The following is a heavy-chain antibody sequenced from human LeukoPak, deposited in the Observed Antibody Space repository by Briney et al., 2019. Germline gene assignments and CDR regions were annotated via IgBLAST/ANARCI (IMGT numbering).Heavy chain of an antibody. CDR3: ARGKFRLSDSWFDP. Sequence: ASVKVSCRASGYTFTSYGISWARQAPGQGLEWMGWISAYNGNTNYAQKLQARVNMTTDTSTSTAYKEVRSLRSDDTAVYYCARGKFRLSDSWFDPWGQGTLVTVSS. J-gene: IGHJ5*02. V-gene: IGHV1-18*01. CDR1: GYTFTSYG. CDR2: ISAYNGNT. D-gene: IGHD3-16*01.